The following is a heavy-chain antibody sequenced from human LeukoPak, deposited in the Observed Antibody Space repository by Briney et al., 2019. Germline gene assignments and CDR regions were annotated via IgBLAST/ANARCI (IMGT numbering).Heavy chain of an antibody. V-gene: IGHV3-48*01. CDR1: GFSFSSYS. CDR2: IISSSRTI. D-gene: IGHD2-8*01. J-gene: IGHJ4*02. Sequence: GGSLRLSCVASGFSFSSYSMNWVRQAPGKGLEWGSYIISSSRTIYYADSVKGRFTISRDNAKNSLYLQMTSLKVKETAVYYCARDLGVYSRYYFDYWGQGTLVTVSS. CDR3: ARDLGVYSRYYFDY.